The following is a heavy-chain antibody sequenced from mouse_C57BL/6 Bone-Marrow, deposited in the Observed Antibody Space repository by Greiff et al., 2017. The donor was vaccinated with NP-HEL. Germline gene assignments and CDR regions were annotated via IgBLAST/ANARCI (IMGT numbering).Heavy chain of an antibody. V-gene: IGHV1-42*01. J-gene: IGHJ4*01. CDR1: GYSFTGYY. CDR2: INPSTGGT. CDR3: ARVRGVMDY. Sequence: EVKLVESGPELVKPGASVKISCKASGYSFTGYYMNWVKQSPEKSLEWIGEINPSTGGTTYNQKFKAKATLTVDKSSSTAYMQLKSLTSEDSAVYYCARVRGVMDYWGQGTSVTVSS. D-gene: IGHD3-1*01.